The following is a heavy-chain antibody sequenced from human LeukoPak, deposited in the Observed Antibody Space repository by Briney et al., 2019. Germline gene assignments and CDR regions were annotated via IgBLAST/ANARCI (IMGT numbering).Heavy chain of an antibody. V-gene: IGHV3-48*04. Sequence: GGSLRLSCAASGFTFSSYSMNWVRQAPGKGLEWVSYISSSSSTIYYADSVKGRFTISRDNAKNSLYLQMNSLRAEDTAVYYCASPIAVAGGVYAFDIWGQGTMVTVSS. D-gene: IGHD6-19*01. CDR2: ISSSSSTI. J-gene: IGHJ3*02. CDR1: GFTFSSYS. CDR3: ASPIAVAGGVYAFDI.